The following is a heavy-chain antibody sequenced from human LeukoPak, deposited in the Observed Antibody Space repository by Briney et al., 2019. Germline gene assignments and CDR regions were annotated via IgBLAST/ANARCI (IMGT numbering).Heavy chain of an antibody. CDR2: ISSSGSTI. CDR1: GFTFSDYY. CDR3: ARHEGDMIVVVGAFDI. D-gene: IGHD3-22*01. J-gene: IGHJ3*02. Sequence: GSLRLSCAASGFTFSDYYMSWIRQAPGKGLEWVSYISSSGSTIYYADSVKGRFTISRDNAKNSLYLQMNSLRAEDTAVYYCARHEGDMIVVVGAFDIWGQGTMVTVSS. V-gene: IGHV3-11*01.